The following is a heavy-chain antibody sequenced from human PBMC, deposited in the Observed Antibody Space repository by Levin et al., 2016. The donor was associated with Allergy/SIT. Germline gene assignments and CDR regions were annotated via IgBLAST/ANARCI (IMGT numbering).Heavy chain of an antibody. CDR3: ARGRLLRFGGWFDP. V-gene: IGHV4-34*01. CDR2: ISHRGSI. CDR1: GGPFSGYY. Sequence: SETLSLTCVAHGGPFSGYYWSWIRQPPGQGLEWIGEISHRGSINYNPSLKSRVTISLDTSKIQLSPSVDTSNYQFSLNLSSVTAADTATYYCARGRLLRFGGWFDPWGQGTLVTVSS. D-gene: IGHD3-10*01. J-gene: IGHJ5*02.